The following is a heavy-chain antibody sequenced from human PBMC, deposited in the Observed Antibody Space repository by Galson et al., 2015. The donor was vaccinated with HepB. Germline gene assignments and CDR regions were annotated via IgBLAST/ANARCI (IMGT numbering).Heavy chain of an antibody. CDR3: ARGKNYDYVWGSYRLTPPWDY. D-gene: IGHD3-16*02. V-gene: IGHV3-13*04. Sequence: SLRLSCAASGFTFSSYDMHWVRQATGKGLEWVSAIGTAGDTYYPGSVKGRFTISRENAKNSLYLQMNSLRAGDTAVYYCARGKNYDYVWGSYRLTPPWDYWGQGTLVTVSS. CDR1: GFTFSSYD. J-gene: IGHJ4*02. CDR2: IGTAGDT.